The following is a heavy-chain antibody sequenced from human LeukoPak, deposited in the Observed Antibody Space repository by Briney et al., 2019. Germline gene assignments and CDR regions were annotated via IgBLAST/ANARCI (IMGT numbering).Heavy chain of an antibody. V-gene: IGHV3-33*06. Sequence: GGSLRLSCAASGFTFSTYGMHWVRQAPGKGLEWVAVIWSGGNNRFYADSVKGRFTFSRDNSKNTLSLQMNSLRAEDTAVYYCVKERSPFDAFDIWGQGTMVTVSS. CDR2: IWSGGNNR. CDR1: GFTFSTYG. CDR3: VKERSPFDAFDI. J-gene: IGHJ3*02.